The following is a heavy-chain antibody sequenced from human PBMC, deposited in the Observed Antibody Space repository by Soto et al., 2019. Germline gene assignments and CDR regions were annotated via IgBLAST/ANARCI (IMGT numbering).Heavy chain of an antibody. CDR3: ATDSAP. J-gene: IGHJ5*02. CDR2: IYNRGST. V-gene: IGHV4-31*03. Sequence: QVQLHESGPGLVKASQTLSLTCTVSGGSVSSGGYYWGWIRQHTRKGLEWIGYIYNRGSTHYNPSLKTRVTISADTSTNQFSLKLSSVTAEDTAVYYCATDSAPWGQGTLVTVSS. CDR1: GGSVSSGGYY.